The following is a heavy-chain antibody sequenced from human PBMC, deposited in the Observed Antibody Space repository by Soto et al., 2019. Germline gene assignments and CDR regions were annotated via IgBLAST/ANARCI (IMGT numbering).Heavy chain of an antibody. CDR1: GFSFSDYG. J-gene: IGHJ6*02. D-gene: IGHD6-6*01. CDR2: ISYDGSNK. V-gene: IGHV3-30*18. Sequence: GGSLRLSCAASGFSFSDYGMHWVRQAPGKGLEWVAVISYDGSNKYYGDSVKGRFTISRDNSKNTLYLQMNSLRAEDTAVYYCAKSVSSSRYYYYGMDVWGQGTTVTVSS. CDR3: AKSVSSSRYYYYGMDV.